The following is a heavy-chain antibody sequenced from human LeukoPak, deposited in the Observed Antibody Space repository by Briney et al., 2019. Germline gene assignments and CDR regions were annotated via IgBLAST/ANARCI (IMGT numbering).Heavy chain of an antibody. CDR3: AKVQLYDSSGYYFSFFDY. V-gene: IGHV3-23*01. CDR2: ISGSGGNT. CDR1: GFTFSSYA. J-gene: IGHJ4*02. D-gene: IGHD3-22*01. Sequence: GGSLRLSCAASGFTFSSYAMSWVRQAPGKGLDWVSAISGSGGNTYYADSVKGRFTISRDNSKNTLYLQMNSLRAEDTAVYYCAKVQLYDSSGYYFSFFDYWGQGTLVTVSS.